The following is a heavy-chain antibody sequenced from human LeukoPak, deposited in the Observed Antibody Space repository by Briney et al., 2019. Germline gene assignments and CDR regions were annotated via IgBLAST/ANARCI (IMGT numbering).Heavy chain of an antibody. V-gene: IGHV1-18*01. J-gene: IGHJ5*02. CDR3: ARDPVPGIAASWFDP. D-gene: IGHD6-25*01. CDR1: GYTFTSYG. CDR2: ISAYNGNT. Sequence: ASVKVSCKASGYTFTSYGISWVRQAPGQGLEWMGWISAYNGNTNYAQKLQGRVTMTTDTSTSTAYMELRSLRSDDTAVYYCARDPVPGIAASWFDPWGQGTLVTVSS.